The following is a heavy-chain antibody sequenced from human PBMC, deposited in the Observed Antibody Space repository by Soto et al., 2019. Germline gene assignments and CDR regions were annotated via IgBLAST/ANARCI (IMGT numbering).Heavy chain of an antibody. CDR1: GGTFSSYA. Sequence: SVKVSCKASGGTFSSYAISLVRQAPGQGLEWMGGIIPIFGTANYAQRFQGRVTITADESTSTAYMELSSLRSEDTAVYYCARDHIVVVPAAILDYYGMDVWGQGTTVTVSS. J-gene: IGHJ6*02. V-gene: IGHV1-69*13. D-gene: IGHD2-2*02. CDR3: ARDHIVVVPAAILDYYGMDV. CDR2: IIPIFGTA.